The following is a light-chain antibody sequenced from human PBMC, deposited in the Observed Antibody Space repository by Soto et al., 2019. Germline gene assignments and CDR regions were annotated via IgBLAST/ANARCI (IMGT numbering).Light chain of an antibody. CDR3: CSYAGTYTYV. CDR2: DVN. Sequence: QSALTQPRSVSGSPGQSVTISCTGTSSDVGGYNNVSWYQQHPGKAPKLMIYDVNKRPSGVPDRFSGSKSGSTASLTISGLQSEDEADYFCCSYAGTYTYVFGTGTQLTVL. J-gene: IGLJ1*01. V-gene: IGLV2-11*01. CDR1: SSDVGGYNN.